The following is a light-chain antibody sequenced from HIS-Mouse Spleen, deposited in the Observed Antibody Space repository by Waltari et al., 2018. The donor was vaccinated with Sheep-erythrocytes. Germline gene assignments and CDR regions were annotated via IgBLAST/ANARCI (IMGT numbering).Light chain of an antibody. CDR2: GKN. Sequence: SSELTQDPAVPVALGQTVRITCQGASLRRYDPSGYQQKPGQAPVLVIYGKNNRPSGIPDRFSGSSSGNTASLTITGDQAEDEADYYCNSRDSSGNHLEVFGGGTKLTVL. CDR3: NSRDSSGNHLEV. V-gene: IGLV3-19*01. CDR1: SLRRYD. J-gene: IGLJ3*02.